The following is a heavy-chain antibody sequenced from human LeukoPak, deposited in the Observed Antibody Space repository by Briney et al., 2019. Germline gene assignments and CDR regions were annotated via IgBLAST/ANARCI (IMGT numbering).Heavy chain of an antibody. J-gene: IGHJ5*02. Sequence: GSLRLSCAASGFTFSSYAMGWVRQAPGKGLEWIGYIYYSGSTNYNPSLKSRVTISVDTSKNQFSLKLSSVTAADTAVYYCARAPETSYDQPEAWFFDPWGQGTLVTVSS. V-gene: IGHV4-59*01. CDR2: IYYSGST. CDR3: ARAPETSYDQPEAWFFDP. D-gene: IGHD3-10*01. CDR1: GFTFSSYA.